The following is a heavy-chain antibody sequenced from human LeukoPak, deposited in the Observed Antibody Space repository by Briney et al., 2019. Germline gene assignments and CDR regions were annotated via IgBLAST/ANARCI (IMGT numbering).Heavy chain of an antibody. CDR3: AREHLGSSWYYYYFDY. D-gene: IGHD6-13*01. Sequence: GRSLRLSCAASGFTFSSYAMHWVRQAPGKGLEWVAVISYDGSNKYYADSVKGRFTISRDNSKNTLYLQMNSLRAEDTAVYYCAREHLGSSWYYYYFDYWGQGTLVTVSS. CDR1: GFTFSSYA. CDR2: ISYDGSNK. J-gene: IGHJ4*02. V-gene: IGHV3-30*04.